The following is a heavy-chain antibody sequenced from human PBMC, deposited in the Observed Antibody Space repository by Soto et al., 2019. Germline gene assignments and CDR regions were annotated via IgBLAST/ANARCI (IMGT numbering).Heavy chain of an antibody. J-gene: IGHJ4*02. V-gene: IGHV1-18*01. CDR1: GYTFTNYG. D-gene: IGHD2-8*01. CDR2: VSAYNGDT. Sequence: ASVKVSCKASGYTFTNYGISWVRQAPGQGLEWMGWVSAYNGDTNYAQKLQGRVTMTTDTSTNTAYMDLRSLRSDDTAIYYCARDRGYCANGVCFRFDYWGQGTLVTVSS. CDR3: ARDRGYCANGVCFRFDY.